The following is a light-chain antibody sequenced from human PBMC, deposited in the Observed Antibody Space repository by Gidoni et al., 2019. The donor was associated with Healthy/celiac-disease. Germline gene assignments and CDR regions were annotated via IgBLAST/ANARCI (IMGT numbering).Light chain of an antibody. V-gene: IGLV1-40*01. CDR2: DNN. Sequence: QSVLTQPPSVSGAPGQRVTISCTGSSSNIGVGYDVYWYQQLPGTAPKLLIYDNNNRPSGVPDRFSGSKSGTSASLAITGLQAEDEADYYCQSYDSSLSGSVFGGGTKLTVL. CDR1: SSNIGVGYD. J-gene: IGLJ3*02. CDR3: QSYDSSLSGSV.